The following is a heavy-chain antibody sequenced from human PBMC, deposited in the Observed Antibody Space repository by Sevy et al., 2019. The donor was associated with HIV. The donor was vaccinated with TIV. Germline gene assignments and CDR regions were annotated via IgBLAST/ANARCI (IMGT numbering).Heavy chain of an antibody. CDR3: AREGNRERQTIPLDS. Sequence: GGSLRLSCAASGFRFNYHNMNWVRQAPGKGLEWISYISNSGSTTYLADSVRGRFTISRDNAKNSLFLEMDNLTDEEPAVYYCAREGNRERQTIPLDSWGRGIQVTVSS. V-gene: IGHV3-48*02. CDR2: ISNSGSTT. D-gene: IGHD6-25*01. CDR1: GFRFNYHN. J-gene: IGHJ4*02.